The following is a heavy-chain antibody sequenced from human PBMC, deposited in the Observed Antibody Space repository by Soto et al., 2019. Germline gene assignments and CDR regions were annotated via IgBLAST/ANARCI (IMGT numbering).Heavy chain of an antibody. CDR2: IIPIFGTA. V-gene: IGHV1-69*13. CDR3: ARAHLRDVSFGY. J-gene: IGHJ4*02. Sequence: SVTGSWKASGGAFSSYAISWGRQAPGQGLEWMGGIIPIFGTANYAQKFQGRVTITADESTRTAYMELSSRRSEVRAVYSCARAHLRDVSFGYWGQGALVTVSS. CDR1: GGAFSSYA.